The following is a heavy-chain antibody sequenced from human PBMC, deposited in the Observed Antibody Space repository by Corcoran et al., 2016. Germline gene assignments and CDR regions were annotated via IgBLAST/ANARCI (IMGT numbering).Heavy chain of an antibody. V-gene: IGHV1-69*06. CDR1: GGTFSSYA. Sequence: QVQLVQSGAEVKKPGSSVKVSCKASGGTFSSYAISWVRQAPGQGLEWMGGIIPIFGTANYAQKFQGRVTITADKSTSTAYMELSSLRSEDTAVYYCARTAAAYQLLSNNWFGPWGQGTLVTVSS. CDR3: ARTAAAYQLLSNNWFGP. D-gene: IGHD2-2*01. J-gene: IGHJ5*02. CDR2: IIPIFGTA.